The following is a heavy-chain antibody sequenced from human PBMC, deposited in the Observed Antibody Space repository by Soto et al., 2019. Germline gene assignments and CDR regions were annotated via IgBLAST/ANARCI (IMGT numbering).Heavy chain of an antibody. CDR2: IYYNGDT. D-gene: IGHD7-27*01. CDR1: GGSISSGGYY. J-gene: IGHJ4*02. CDR3: ARSHRDNWGSPDYFDY. Sequence: QVQLQESGPGLVKPSQTLSLTCTVSGGSISSGGYYWSWIRQHPGKGLEWIGYIYYNGDTYYNPSLKSRVSISIDTSKNQFSLRLTSVTAADTAVYYCARSHRDNWGSPDYFDYWGQGTLVIVSS. V-gene: IGHV4-31*03.